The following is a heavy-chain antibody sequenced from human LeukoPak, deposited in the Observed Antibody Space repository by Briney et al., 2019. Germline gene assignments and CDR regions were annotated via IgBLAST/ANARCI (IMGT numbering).Heavy chain of an antibody. CDR3: AREGCSTTSCYGYVDL. V-gene: IGHV4-30-4*01. CDR2: IYYSGST. J-gene: IGHJ2*01. CDR1: GGSISRGDYY. Sequence: SETLSLTCTVSGGSISRGDYYWRWIRQPPGKGLEWIGYIYYSGSTYYNPSLKSRVTISVDTSKNQFSLKLSSVTAADTAVYYFAREGCSTTSCYGYVDLWGRGTLVTVSS. D-gene: IGHD2-2*01.